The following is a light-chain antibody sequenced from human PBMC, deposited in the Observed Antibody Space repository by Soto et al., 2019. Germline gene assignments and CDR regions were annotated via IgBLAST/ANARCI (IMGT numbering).Light chain of an antibody. CDR1: NIGSKS. Sequence: SYELTQPPSVSVAPGRTATITCGGNNIGSKSVHWYQQRPGQAPVLVVYDDGDRPSGIPERFAGSNSGNTATLTISRVEAGDEADYYCQVWESSSGNYVFGSGTKVTV. V-gene: IGLV3-21*03. J-gene: IGLJ1*01. CDR3: QVWESSSGNYV. CDR2: DDG.